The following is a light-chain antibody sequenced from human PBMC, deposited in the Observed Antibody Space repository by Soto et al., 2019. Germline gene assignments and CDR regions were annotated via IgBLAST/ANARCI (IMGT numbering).Light chain of an antibody. V-gene: IGKV1-39*01. CDR1: QSISSY. CDR2: ATS. CDR3: HQNYSTPWT. Sequence: DIPMTQSPSSLSASVGDRVTITCRASQSISSYLNWYQQKPGKAPRLLIYATSSLQSGVPSRFSGSGSGTDFTLTISSLQPEDFATYYCHQNYSTPWTFGQGTKVEIK. J-gene: IGKJ1*01.